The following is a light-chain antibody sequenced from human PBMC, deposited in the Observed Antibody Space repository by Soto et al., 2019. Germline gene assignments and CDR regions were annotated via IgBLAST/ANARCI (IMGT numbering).Light chain of an antibody. J-gene: IGLJ2*01. Sequence: QSVLTQPPSASRTPGQRVSISCSGSSSNIGSNTVNWYQQLPGTAPTLLIYNNNQRPSGVPDRFSGSKSGTSASLAISGLQSEDEADYYCTSWDDSLNGPVVFGGGTKLTVL. CDR3: TSWDDSLNGPVV. CDR1: SSNIGSNT. CDR2: NNN. V-gene: IGLV1-44*01.